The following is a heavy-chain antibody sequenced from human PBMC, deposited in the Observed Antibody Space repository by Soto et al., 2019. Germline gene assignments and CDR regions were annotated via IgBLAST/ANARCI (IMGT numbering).Heavy chain of an antibody. J-gene: IGHJ6*02. CDR3: ARGGGSGFPYYYGMDV. V-gene: IGHV3-33*01. CDR1: GFTFSSYG. D-gene: IGHD3-16*01. CDR2: IWYDGSNK. Sequence: GGSLRLSFAASGFTFSSYGMHWVRQAPGKGLEWVAVIWYDGSNKYYADSVKGRFTISRDNSKNTLYVQMNSLRAEDTAVYYCARGGGSGFPYYYGMDVWGQGTTVTVSS.